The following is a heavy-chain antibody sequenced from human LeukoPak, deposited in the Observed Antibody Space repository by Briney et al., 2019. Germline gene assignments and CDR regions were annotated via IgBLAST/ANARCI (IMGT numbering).Heavy chain of an antibody. V-gene: IGHV3-20*04. CDR1: GFTFDDYG. CDR3: AREGSGSPHYGMDV. D-gene: IGHD3-10*01. CDR2: INWNGGTT. J-gene: IGHJ6*02. Sequence: GGSLRLSCAASGFTFDDYGVSWVRQAPGKGLEWVSGINWNGGTTGYADSVKGRFTISRDNAKNSLNLQMNSLRAEDTALYYCAREGSGSPHYGMDVWGQGTTVTVSS.